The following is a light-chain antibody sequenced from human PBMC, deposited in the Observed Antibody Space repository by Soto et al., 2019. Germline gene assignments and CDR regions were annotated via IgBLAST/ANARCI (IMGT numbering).Light chain of an antibody. V-gene: IGLV2-14*01. J-gene: IGLJ1*01. Sequence: LTQPASVSGSPGQSITISCTGTSSDIGGYNYVSWYQQHPGKAPKLMIYEVSNRPSGISNRFSGSKSGNTASLTISGLQAEDEADYYCSSYTSSSTLYVFGTGTKVTVL. CDR3: SSYTSSSTLYV. CDR1: SSDIGGYNY. CDR2: EVS.